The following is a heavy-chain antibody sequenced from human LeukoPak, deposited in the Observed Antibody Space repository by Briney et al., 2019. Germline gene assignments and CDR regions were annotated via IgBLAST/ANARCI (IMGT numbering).Heavy chain of an antibody. Sequence: GGSLRLSCAASGFTFSSYAMSWVRQAPGKGLEWVSSISGRDGSTYYADSVKGRFTISRDNSKNTLYLQMNSLRAEDTAVYYCATTGYNSRNYWGQGTLVTVSS. D-gene: IGHD6-13*01. CDR3: ATTGYNSRNY. CDR1: GFTFSSYA. J-gene: IGHJ4*02. CDR2: ISGRDGST. V-gene: IGHV3-23*01.